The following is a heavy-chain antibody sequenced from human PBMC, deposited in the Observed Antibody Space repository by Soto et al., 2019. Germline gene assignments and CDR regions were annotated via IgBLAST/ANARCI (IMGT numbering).Heavy chain of an antibody. J-gene: IGHJ4*02. V-gene: IGHV1-24*01. CDR3: AAIRLLHAEVEGYY. CDR1: VHTLSQLS. D-gene: IGHD1-26*01. CDR2: FEPEDGET. Sequence: SVKVSCKVSVHTLSQLSIQWLRQCPGKVLEWMGGFEPEDGETIYAQKFHVRFTMTEDTSTDTAYMELSSLRSEDTAVYYCAAIRLLHAEVEGYYWGQGTPVTVSS.